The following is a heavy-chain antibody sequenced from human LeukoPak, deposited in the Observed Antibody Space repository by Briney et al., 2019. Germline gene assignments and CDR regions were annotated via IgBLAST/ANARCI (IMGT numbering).Heavy chain of an antibody. CDR2: ISGSGGST. CDR3: AKDPSSTVTTSALDAFDI. J-gene: IGHJ3*02. Sequence: PGGSLRLSCAASGFTFSSYAMSWVRQAPGKGLEWVSAISGSGGSTYYADSVKGRFTISRDNSKNTLYLQMNSLRAEDTAVYYCAKDPSSTVTTSALDAFDIWGQGTMVTVSS. CDR1: GFTFSSYA. D-gene: IGHD4-17*01. V-gene: IGHV3-23*01.